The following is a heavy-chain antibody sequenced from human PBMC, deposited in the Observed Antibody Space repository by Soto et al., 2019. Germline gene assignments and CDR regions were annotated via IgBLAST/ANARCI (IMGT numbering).Heavy chain of an antibody. D-gene: IGHD2-21*01. CDR1: GFSFADFA. V-gene: IGHV3-49*03. Sequence: DVQLVESGGGVVQPGRSLRLSCTGSGFSFADFAINWFRQAPGKGLEWVGFIRRKSYNEATQYAASVKGTFIISRDDSKSIAYLQLNSLKIEYTGIYFCTRDSPYCRGDCYPYNWFDPWGQGTLVTVSS. J-gene: IGHJ5*02. CDR3: TRDSPYCRGDCYPYNWFDP. CDR2: IRRKSYNEAT.